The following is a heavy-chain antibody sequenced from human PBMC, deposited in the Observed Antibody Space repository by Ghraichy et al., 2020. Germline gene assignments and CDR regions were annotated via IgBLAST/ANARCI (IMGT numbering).Heavy chain of an antibody. CDR2: INHSGST. CDR3: ARGQDWNDSGGYYFDY. D-gene: IGHD1-1*01. V-gene: IGHV4-34*01. Sequence: SETLSLTCAVYGGSFSGYYWSWIRQPPGKGLEWIGEINHSGSTNYNPSLKSRVTISVDTSKNQFSLKLSSVTAADTAVYYCARGQDWNDSGGYYFDYWGQGTLVTVSS. CDR1: GGSFSGYY. J-gene: IGHJ4*02.